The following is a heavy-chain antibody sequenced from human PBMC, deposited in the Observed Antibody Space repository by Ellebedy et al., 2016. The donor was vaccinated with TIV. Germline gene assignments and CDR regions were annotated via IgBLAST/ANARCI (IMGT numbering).Heavy chain of an antibody. CDR1: GGSISSYY. V-gene: IGHV4-59*01. CDR2: IYYSGST. Sequence: SETLSLXXTVSGGSISSYYWSWIRQPPGKGLEWIGYIYYSGSTNYNPSLKSRVTISVDTSKNQFSLKLSSVTAADTAVYYCARDYYDSSGLRYYGMDVWGQGTTVTVSS. D-gene: IGHD3-22*01. CDR3: ARDYYDSSGLRYYGMDV. J-gene: IGHJ6*02.